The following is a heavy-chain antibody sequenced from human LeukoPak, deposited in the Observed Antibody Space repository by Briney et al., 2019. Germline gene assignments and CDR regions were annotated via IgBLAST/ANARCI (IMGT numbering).Heavy chain of an antibody. Sequence: GGSLRLSCAASGFTFSSYWMHWVRQAPGKGLVWVSRINTDGSSTSYADSVKGRFTISRDNAKNTLYLQMNSLRAEDTAVYYCARDPYYYDSSGYRSPFDYWGQGTLVTVSS. D-gene: IGHD3-22*01. CDR2: INTDGSST. CDR3: ARDPYYYDSSGYRSPFDY. CDR1: GFTFSSYW. V-gene: IGHV3-74*01. J-gene: IGHJ4*02.